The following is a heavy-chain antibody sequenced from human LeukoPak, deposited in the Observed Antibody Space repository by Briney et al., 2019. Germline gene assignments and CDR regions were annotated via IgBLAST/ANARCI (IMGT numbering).Heavy chain of an antibody. CDR1: GYRFPSYW. J-gene: IGHJ4*02. Sequence: GESLKISCKASGYRFPSYWITWVRQMPGKGLEWMGGIDPIDSYTTYSPSFQGHVTISADKSISTAYLQWSRLKASDTAMYYCARYDYSSSTQLDYWGQGTLVTVSS. V-gene: IGHV5-10-1*01. CDR2: IDPIDSYT. D-gene: IGHD6-6*01. CDR3: ARYDYSSSTQLDY.